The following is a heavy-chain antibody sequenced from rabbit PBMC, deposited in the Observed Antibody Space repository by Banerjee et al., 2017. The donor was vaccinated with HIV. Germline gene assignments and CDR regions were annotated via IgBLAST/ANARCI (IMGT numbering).Heavy chain of an antibody. V-gene: IGHV1S40*01. D-gene: IGHD6-1*01. CDR2: IYTGTSGNT. Sequence: QSLEESGGDLVKPGASLTLTCTASGFSINNSYYMCWVRQAPGKGLEWIACIYTGTSGNTYYASWAKGRFTISKTSSTTVTLQMTSLTAADTATYFCARGATDTIYDYAYYFNLWGPGTLVTVS. CDR3: ARGATDTIYDYAYYFNL. J-gene: IGHJ4*01. CDR1: GFSINNSYY.